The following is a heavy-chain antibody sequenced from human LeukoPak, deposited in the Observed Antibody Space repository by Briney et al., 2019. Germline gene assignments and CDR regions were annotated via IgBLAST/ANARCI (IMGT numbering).Heavy chain of an antibody. CDR2: INHSGST. V-gene: IGHV4-34*01. D-gene: IGHD3-10*01. Sequence: SETLSLTCAVCGGSFSGYYWSWIRQPPGKGLEWIGEINHSGSTNYNPSLKSRVTISVDTSKNQFSLKLSSVTAADTAVYYCARHAALWFGELPWFDPWGQGTLVTVSS. J-gene: IGHJ5*02. CDR3: ARHAALWFGELPWFDP. CDR1: GGSFSGYY.